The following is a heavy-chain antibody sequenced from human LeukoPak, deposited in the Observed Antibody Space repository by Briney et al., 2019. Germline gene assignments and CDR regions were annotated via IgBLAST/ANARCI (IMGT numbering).Heavy chain of an antibody. Sequence: PGGSLRLSCAASGFTFSSYWVSWVRQAPGKGLEWVANIKQDGSEKYYVDSVKGRFTISRDNAKNSLYLQMNSLRAEDTAVYYCARAGYSGYDFDYWGQGTLVTVSS. CDR1: GFTFSSYW. D-gene: IGHD5-12*01. J-gene: IGHJ4*02. CDR2: IKQDGSEK. V-gene: IGHV3-7*01. CDR3: ARAGYSGYDFDY.